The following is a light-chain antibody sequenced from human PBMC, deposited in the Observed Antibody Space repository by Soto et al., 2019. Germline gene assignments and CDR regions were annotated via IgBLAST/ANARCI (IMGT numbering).Light chain of an antibody. CDR1: QTISKY. V-gene: IGKV1-39*01. Sequence: DIQITQSPSSLSASVGDRVTITCRASQTISKYLNWYQHKPGKGPKLLIYGASTLQSGVPSRFSGSGSGTDFTLTISSLQPEDVATYYCQQSNSIPPWTFGQGTKVDIK. J-gene: IGKJ1*01. CDR2: GAS. CDR3: QQSNSIPPWT.